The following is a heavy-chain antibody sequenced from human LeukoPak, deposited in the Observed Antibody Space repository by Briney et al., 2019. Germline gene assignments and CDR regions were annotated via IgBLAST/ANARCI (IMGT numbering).Heavy chain of an antibody. CDR1: GGSFSGYY. Sequence: SETLSLTCAVYGGSFSGYYWSWIRQPPGKGLEWIGEINHSGSTNYNPSLKSRVTISVDTSKNQFSLKLGSVTAADTAVYYCARGRVAIFGVVIRAFDIWGQGTMVTVSS. V-gene: IGHV4-34*01. CDR3: ARGRVAIFGVVIRAFDI. J-gene: IGHJ3*02. D-gene: IGHD3-3*01. CDR2: INHSGST.